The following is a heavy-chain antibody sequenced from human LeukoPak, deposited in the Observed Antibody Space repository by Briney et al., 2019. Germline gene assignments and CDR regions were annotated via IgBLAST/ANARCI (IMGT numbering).Heavy chain of an antibody. V-gene: IGHV1-46*01. CDR1: GYTFTSYY. CDR3: ARSIAVADDY. CDR2: INPSGGST. D-gene: IGHD6-19*01. Sequence: ASVKVSCKASGYTFTSYYMHWVRQAPGQGLEWMGIINPSGGSTSYAQKFQGTVTMTRDTSTSTVYMELSSLRSEDTAVLYCARSIAVADDYWGQGTLVTVSS. J-gene: IGHJ4*02.